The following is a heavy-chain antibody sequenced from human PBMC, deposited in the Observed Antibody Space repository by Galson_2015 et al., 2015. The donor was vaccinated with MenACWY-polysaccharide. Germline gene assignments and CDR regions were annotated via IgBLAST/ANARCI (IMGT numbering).Heavy chain of an antibody. CDR2: ISGSGGST. D-gene: IGHD3-10*01. CDR3: AKDQVGSGFPDAFDI. CDR1: GFTFSSYA. J-gene: IGHJ3*02. V-gene: IGHV3-23*01. Sequence: LRLSCAASGFTFSSYAMSWVRQAPGKGREWVSAISGSGGSTYYADSVKGRFTITRDNSKNTLYLQMNSLRAEDTAVYYCAKDQVGSGFPDAFDIWGQGTMVTVSS.